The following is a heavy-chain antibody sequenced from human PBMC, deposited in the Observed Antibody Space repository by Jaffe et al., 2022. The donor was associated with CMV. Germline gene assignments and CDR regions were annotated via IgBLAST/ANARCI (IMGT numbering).Heavy chain of an antibody. J-gene: IGHJ6*03. D-gene: IGHD2-8*01. CDR1: GGSISSSSYY. V-gene: IGHV4-39*01. Sequence: QLQLQESGPGLVKPSETLSLTCTVSGGSISSSSYYWGWIRQPPGKGLEWIGSIYYSGSTYYNPSLKSRVTISVDTSKNQFSLKLSSVTAADTAVYYCAGIVLMVYAPLSYYYMDVWGKGTTVTVSS. CDR3: AGIVLMVYAPLSYYYMDV. CDR2: IYYSGST.